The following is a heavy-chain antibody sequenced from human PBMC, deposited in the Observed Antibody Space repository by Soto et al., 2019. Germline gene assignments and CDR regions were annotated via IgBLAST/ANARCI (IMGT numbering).Heavy chain of an antibody. CDR1: GYTFSNFG. D-gene: IGHD2-15*01. J-gene: IGHJ4*02. CDR2: ISPNSDKT. V-gene: IGHV1-18*01. CDR3: TRDLGGWPDY. Sequence: ASVNVSCKASGYTFSNFGISWVRQAPGEGLEWMGWISPNSDKTKIAQRFQGRVTITTDISTSTAYMELRSLRSDDTAVYYCTRDLGGWPDYWGQGTLVTV.